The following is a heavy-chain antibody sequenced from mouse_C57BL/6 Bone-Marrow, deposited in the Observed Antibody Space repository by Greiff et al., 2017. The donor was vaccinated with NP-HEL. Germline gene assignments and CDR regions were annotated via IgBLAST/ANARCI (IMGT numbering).Heavy chain of an antibody. J-gene: IGHJ4*01. CDR2: ISSGSSTI. CDR3: ARPSYAMDY. Sequence: EVKLMESGGGLVKPGGSLKLSCAASGFTFSDYGMHWVRQAPEKGLEWVAYISSGSSTIYYADKVKGRFTISRDNAKNTLFLQMTSLRSEDTAMYYCARPSYAMDYWGQGTSVTVSS. CDR1: GFTFSDYG. V-gene: IGHV5-17*01.